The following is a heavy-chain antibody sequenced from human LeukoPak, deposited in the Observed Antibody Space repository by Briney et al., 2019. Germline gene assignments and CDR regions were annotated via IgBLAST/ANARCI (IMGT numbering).Heavy chain of an antibody. D-gene: IGHD3-22*01. J-gene: IGHJ4*02. CDR2: IHTSGTT. V-gene: IGHV4-4*07. CDR3: ARLYYDSSGYAFDY. Sequence: SETLSLTCTVSGDSMGRYYWSFIRQPAGKGLEWIGRIHTSGTTWYNASLKSRVTMSVDTSKNQFSPKLSSVTAADTAVYYCARLYYDSSGYAFDYWGQGTLVTVSS. CDR1: GDSMGRYY.